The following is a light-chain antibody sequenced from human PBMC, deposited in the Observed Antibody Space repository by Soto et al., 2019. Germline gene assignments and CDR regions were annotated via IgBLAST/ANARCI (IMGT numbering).Light chain of an antibody. CDR1: SSNIGAGYD. J-gene: IGLJ2*01. CDR3: QSYDRSLSGTL. Sequence: QSVLTQPPSVSGAPGQRVTISCTGSSSNIGAGYDVHWYKQLPGTAPKLLIFGNNNRPSGVPDRFSGSKFGPSASLAITGLQDDDEADYYCQSYDRSLSGTLLGGGTKVTVL. CDR2: GNN. V-gene: IGLV1-40*01.